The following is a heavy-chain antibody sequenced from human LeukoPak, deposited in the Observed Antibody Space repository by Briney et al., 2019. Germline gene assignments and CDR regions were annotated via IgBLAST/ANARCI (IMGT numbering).Heavy chain of an antibody. D-gene: IGHD3-9*01. CDR3: AREGYDILTGFYYYYGMDV. J-gene: IGHJ6*02. V-gene: IGHV4-39*07. CDR1: GGSISSSSYY. CDR2: IYYSGST. Sequence: SETLSLTCTVSGGSISSSSYYWGWIRQPPGKGLEWIGSIYYSGSTYYNPSLKSRVTISVDTSKNQFSLKLSSVTAADTAVYYCAREGYDILTGFYYYYGMDVWGQGTTVTVSS.